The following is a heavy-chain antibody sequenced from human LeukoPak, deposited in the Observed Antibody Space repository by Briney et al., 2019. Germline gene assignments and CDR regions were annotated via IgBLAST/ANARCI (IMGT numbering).Heavy chain of an antibody. CDR1: GFTFSNYW. J-gene: IGHJ6*03. Sequence: GGSLRLSCEGSGFTFSNYWMGWVRQAPGKGLQWVANIKTDGSEKYYVDSVKGRFTISRDNAKNSLYLQMNSLRAEDTAVYYCARAESIVVVVAATPVDYMDVWGKGTTVTVSS. CDR3: ARAESIVVVVAATPVDYMDV. D-gene: IGHD2-15*01. V-gene: IGHV3-7*01. CDR2: IKTDGSEK.